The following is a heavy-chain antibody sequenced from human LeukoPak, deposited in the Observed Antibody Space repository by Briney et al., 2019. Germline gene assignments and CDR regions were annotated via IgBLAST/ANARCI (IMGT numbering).Heavy chain of an antibody. J-gene: IGHJ4*02. CDR1: GFTFSSYE. CDR2: ISSSGNTI. V-gene: IGHV3-48*03. Sequence: GGSLRLSCAASGFTFSSYEMNWVRQAPGKGLEWVSYISSSGNTIYYADSVKGRFTISRDNAKNSLYLQMNSLRAEDTAVYYCARDDAITFGGVTDWGQGTLVTVSS. CDR3: ARDDAITFGGVTD. D-gene: IGHD3-16*01.